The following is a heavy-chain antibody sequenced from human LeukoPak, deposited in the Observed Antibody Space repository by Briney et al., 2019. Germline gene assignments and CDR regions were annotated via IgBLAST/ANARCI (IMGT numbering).Heavy chain of an antibody. CDR2: ISWNSGRL. CDR3: AKDIDSSSWYYFDY. D-gene: IGHD6-13*01. Sequence: GGSLRLSCAASGFNFHDYAMHWVRHTPGKGLEWVSSISWNSGRLGYADSVKGRFTISRDNAKNSLYLEMNSLRAEDTALYFCAKDIDSSSWYYFDYWGQGTLVTVSS. J-gene: IGHJ4*02. CDR1: GFNFHDYA. V-gene: IGHV3-9*01.